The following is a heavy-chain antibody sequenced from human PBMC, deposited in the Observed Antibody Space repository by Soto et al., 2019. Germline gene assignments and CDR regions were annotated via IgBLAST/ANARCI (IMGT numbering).Heavy chain of an antibody. CDR3: ARDGHGPAAIDYGMDV. D-gene: IGHD2-2*01. Sequence: SLRLSCAASGFTFSSYEMNWVRQAPGKGLEWVSYISSSGSTIYYADSVKGRFTISRDNAKNSLYLQMNSLRAEDTAVYYCARDGHGPAAIDYGMDVWGQGTTVTVSS. J-gene: IGHJ6*02. CDR1: GFTFSSYE. V-gene: IGHV3-48*03. CDR2: ISSSGSTI.